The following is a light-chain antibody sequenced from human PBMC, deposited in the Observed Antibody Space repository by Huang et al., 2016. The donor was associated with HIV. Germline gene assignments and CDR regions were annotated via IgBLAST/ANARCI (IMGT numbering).Light chain of an antibody. J-gene: IGKJ1*01. CDR3: LQHKAFHLPT. Sequence: DIQMTQSPYAMSASVGDRVTITCLANQDIYNYLAWFQQKPGKVPKRLIYGVSSLQSGVPSRFSGSGSGTEFTLTISSLQPEDFATYYCLQHKAFHLPTFGQGTQVE. V-gene: IGKV1-17*03. CDR2: GVS. CDR1: QDIYNY.